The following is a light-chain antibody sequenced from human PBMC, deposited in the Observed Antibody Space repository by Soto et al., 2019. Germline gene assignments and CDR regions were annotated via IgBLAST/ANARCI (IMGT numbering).Light chain of an antibody. Sequence: DIQMTQSPSSLSASVGDRVTITCRASQSISSYLNWYQQNPGKAPKLLIYAASSLQSGVPSRFSGSESGTDFSLTISSLQPEDFATYYCQQSYSTPYTFGQGTKLEIK. CDR1: QSISSY. V-gene: IGKV1-39*01. J-gene: IGKJ2*01. CDR2: AAS. CDR3: QQSYSTPYT.